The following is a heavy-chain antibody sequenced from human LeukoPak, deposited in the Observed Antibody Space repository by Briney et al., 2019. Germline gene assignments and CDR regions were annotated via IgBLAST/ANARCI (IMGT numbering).Heavy chain of an antibody. V-gene: IGHV1-69*04. CDR3: AREKWGQLVTDYYYGMDV. J-gene: IGHJ6*02. D-gene: IGHD6-13*01. CDR1: GGTFSSYA. Sequence: GASVKVSCKASGGTFSSYAISWVRQAPGQGLEWMGRIIPILGIANYAQKFQGRVTITADKSTSTAYMELSSLRSEDTAVYYRAREKWGQLVTDYYYGMDVWGQGTTVTVSS. CDR2: IIPILGIA.